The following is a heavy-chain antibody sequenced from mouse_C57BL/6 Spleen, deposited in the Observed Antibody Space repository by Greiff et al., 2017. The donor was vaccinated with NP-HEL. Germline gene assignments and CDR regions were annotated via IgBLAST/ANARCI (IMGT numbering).Heavy chain of an antibody. Sequence: DVQLVESGGGLVKPGGSLKLSCAASGFTFSDYGMHWVRQAPEKGLEWVAYISSGSSTIYYADTVKGRFTISRDNAKNTLFLQMTSLGSEDTAMYYCARQNYYDYGFAYWGQGTLVTVSA. CDR1: GFTFSDYG. J-gene: IGHJ3*01. V-gene: IGHV5-17*01. CDR3: ARQNYYDYGFAY. CDR2: ISSGSSTI. D-gene: IGHD2-4*01.